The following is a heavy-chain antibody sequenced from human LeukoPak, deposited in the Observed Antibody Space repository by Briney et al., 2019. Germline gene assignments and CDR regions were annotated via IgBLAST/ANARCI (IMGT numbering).Heavy chain of an antibody. D-gene: IGHD6-13*01. J-gene: IGHJ6*02. CDR2: ISAYNGNT. V-gene: IGHV1-18*01. CDR3: ASCITGYSSSWYPGYYYYGMDV. Sequence: ASVKVSCKASGYTFTSYGISWVRQAPGQGLEWMGWISAYNGNTNYAQKLQGRVTMTTDTSTSTAYMELSSLRSEDTAVYYCASCITGYSSSWYPGYYYYGMDVWGQGTTVTVSS. CDR1: GYTFTSYG.